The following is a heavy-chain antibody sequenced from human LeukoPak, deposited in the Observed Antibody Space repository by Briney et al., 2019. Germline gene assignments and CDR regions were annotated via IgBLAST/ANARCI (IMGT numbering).Heavy chain of an antibody. J-gene: IGHJ4*02. CDR3: ANQISAARTY. CDR1: GFTFSSYA. D-gene: IGHD6-6*01. CDR2: VIGSGGST. Sequence: GGSLRLSCAASGFTFSSYAMSWVRPAPGKGLEWVASVIGSGGSTYYADSVEGRVTLSRDKCTKTRYLRRNRLRATETAVYYCANQISAARTYWGQGTLVTVSS. V-gene: IGHV3-23*01.